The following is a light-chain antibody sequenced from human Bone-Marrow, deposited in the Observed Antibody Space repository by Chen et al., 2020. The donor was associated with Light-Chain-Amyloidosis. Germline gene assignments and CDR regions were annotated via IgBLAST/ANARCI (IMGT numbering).Light chain of an antibody. Sequence: QSALTQPASVSGSPGQSITISCTGTSSDVGGDNHVSWYQQHPDKAPILMIYEVTNRPSWVPDRFSGSKSDNTASLTISGLQTEDEADYFRSSYTITNTLVFGSGTRVTVL. J-gene: IGLJ1*01. CDR1: SSDVGGDNH. CDR3: SSYTITNTLV. CDR2: EVT. V-gene: IGLV2-14*01.